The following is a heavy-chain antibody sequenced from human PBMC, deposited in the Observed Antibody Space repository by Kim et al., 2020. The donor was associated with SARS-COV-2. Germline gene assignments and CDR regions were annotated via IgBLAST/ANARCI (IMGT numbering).Heavy chain of an antibody. V-gene: IGHV3-30-3*01. CDR3: ARSGGGSYFYYGVDV. Sequence: GGSLRLSCAASGFTFSSYAMHWVRQAPGKGLEWVAVISYDRSNKYYADSVKGRFTISRDNSKNTLYLQMNSLRAEDTAVYYCARSGGGSYFYYGVDVWGQGTTVTVSS. D-gene: IGHD1-26*01. CDR2: ISYDRSNK. CDR1: GFTFSSYA. J-gene: IGHJ6*02.